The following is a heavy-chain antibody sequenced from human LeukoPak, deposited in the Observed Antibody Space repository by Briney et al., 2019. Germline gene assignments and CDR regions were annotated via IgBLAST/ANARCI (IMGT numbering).Heavy chain of an antibody. Sequence: ASVKVSCKASGYTCTGYYMHWVRQAPGQGLEWMGRINPNSGGTNYAQKFQGRVTMTRNTSISTAYMELSSLRSEDTAVYYCARKPDYGDYLNWFDPWGQGTLVTVSS. CDR3: ARKPDYGDYLNWFDP. J-gene: IGHJ5*02. D-gene: IGHD4-17*01. CDR2: INPNSGGT. V-gene: IGHV1-2*06. CDR1: GYTCTGYY.